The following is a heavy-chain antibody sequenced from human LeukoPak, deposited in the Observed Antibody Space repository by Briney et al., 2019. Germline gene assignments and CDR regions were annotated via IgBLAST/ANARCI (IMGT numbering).Heavy chain of an antibody. Sequence: GRSLRPSCAASGFTFSSYAMHWVRQAPGKGLEWVAVISHDGSNTYYADSVTGRFTISRDNSKNTLYLQMNSLRAEDTAVYYCVRDHYLRIVVVTANLDYWGQGTLVTVSS. J-gene: IGHJ4*02. D-gene: IGHD2-21*02. V-gene: IGHV3-30*01. CDR2: ISHDGSNT. CDR3: VRDHYLRIVVVTANLDY. CDR1: GFTFSSYA.